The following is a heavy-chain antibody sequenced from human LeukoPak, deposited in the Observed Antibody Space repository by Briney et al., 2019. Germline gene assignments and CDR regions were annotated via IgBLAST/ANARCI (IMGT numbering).Heavy chain of an antibody. CDR2: IYTSGST. CDR3: ARDIVVVPAANNDAFDI. Sequence: SETLSLTCTVSGGSISSYYWSWIRQPAGKGLEWIGRIYTSGSTNYNPSLKSRVTMSVDTSKNQFSLKLSSVTAADTAVYYCARDIVVVPAANNDAFDIWGQGTLVTVSS. CDR1: GGSISSYY. D-gene: IGHD2-2*01. V-gene: IGHV4-4*07. J-gene: IGHJ3*02.